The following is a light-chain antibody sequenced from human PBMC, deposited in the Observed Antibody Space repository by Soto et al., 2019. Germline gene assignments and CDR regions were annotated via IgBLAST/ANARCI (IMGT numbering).Light chain of an antibody. CDR3: QKFNAVPT. CDR2: AAS. CDR1: QAISNY. J-gene: IGKJ4*01. Sequence: DIQMTQSPSSLSASVGDRVTITCRASQAISNYLAWYQQKPGKVPTLLIYAASTLQSGVPSRFSGSGSGTDFXLTISSLQPEDAATYYCQKFNAVPTFGGGTKVEI. V-gene: IGKV1-27*01.